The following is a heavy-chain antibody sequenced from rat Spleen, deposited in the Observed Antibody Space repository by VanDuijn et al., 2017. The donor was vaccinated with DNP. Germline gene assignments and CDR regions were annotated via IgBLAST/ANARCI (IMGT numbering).Heavy chain of an antibody. J-gene: IGHJ3*01. V-gene: IGHV3-3*01. CDR1: GYSITSSYR. D-gene: IGHD1-2*01. CDR3: ARSEAAISTFAY. Sequence: EVQLQESGPGLVRPSQSLSLTCSVTGYSITSSYRWNWIRKFPGNKLEWMGYITSAGSTNYNPSPKSRISITRDTSKNQFFLQVNSVTTEDTATYYCARSEAAISTFAYWGQGTLVTVSS. CDR2: ITSAGST.